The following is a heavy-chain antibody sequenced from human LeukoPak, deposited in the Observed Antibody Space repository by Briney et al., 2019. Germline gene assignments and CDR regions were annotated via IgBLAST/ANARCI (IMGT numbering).Heavy chain of an antibody. CDR3: ARHLGSPGYYYYYMDV. V-gene: IGHV5-51*01. CDR1: GYSFTSYW. J-gene: IGHJ6*03. CDR2: IYPGDSDT. D-gene: IGHD6-13*01. Sequence: RGEFLKISCKGSGYSFTSYWIGWVRQMPGKGLEWMGIIYPGDSDTRYSPSFQGQVTISADKSISTAYLQWSSLKASDTAMYYCARHLGSPGYYYYYMDVWGKGTTVTVSS.